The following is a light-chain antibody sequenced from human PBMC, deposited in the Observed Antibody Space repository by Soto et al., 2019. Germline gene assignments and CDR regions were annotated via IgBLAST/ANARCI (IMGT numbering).Light chain of an antibody. CDR1: QSISSW. J-gene: IGKJ5*01. Sequence: DIQMTQSPSTLSASVGDTVTVTCRASQSISSWLAWYQQKPGKAPKLLIYAASTLQSGVPSRFSGSGSGTEFTLTISSLQPEDFATYYCQQLNSYSITFGQGTRLEIK. CDR3: QQLNSYSIT. V-gene: IGKV1-5*01. CDR2: AAS.